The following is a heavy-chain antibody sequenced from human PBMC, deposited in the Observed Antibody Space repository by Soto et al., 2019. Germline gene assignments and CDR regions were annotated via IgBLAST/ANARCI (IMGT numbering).Heavy chain of an antibody. D-gene: IGHD4-17*01. Sequence: ASVKVSCKASGYPFSDNQIHWLRRAPGQGLEWMGRINPKSDDTNYAQKFQGRVTMTRDTSIDTAYLELTGLTSDDTATYYRARKHYLDYIRWGLDPWGQGTLVTVSS. J-gene: IGHJ5*02. V-gene: IGHV1-2*02. CDR3: ARKHYLDYIRWGLDP. CDR2: INPKSDDT. CDR1: GYPFSDNQ.